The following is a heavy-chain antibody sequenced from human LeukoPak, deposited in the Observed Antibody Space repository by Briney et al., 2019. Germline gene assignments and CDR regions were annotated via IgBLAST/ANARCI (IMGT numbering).Heavy chain of an antibody. J-gene: IGHJ6*02. Sequence: PSETLSLTCTVSGGSISSYYWSWIRQPPGKGLEWIGYIYYSGSTNYNPSLKSRVTISVDTSKNQFSLKLSSVTAADTAVYYCARETLIQGNGMDVWGQGTTVTVSS. CDR1: GGSISSYY. CDR3: ARETLIQGNGMDV. D-gene: IGHD5-18*01. CDR2: IYYSGST. V-gene: IGHV4-59*01.